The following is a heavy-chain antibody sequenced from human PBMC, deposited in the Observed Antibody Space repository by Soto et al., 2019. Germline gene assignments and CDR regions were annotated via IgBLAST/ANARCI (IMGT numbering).Heavy chain of an antibody. CDR1: GFIFSSYA. CDR2: IGESGTPT. J-gene: IGHJ6*02. V-gene: IGHV3-23*01. Sequence: PGGSLRLSCEASGFIFSSYAMKWVRQAPGKGLEWVSLIGESGTPTYYADSVKGRFTISRDNSGNTLFLEMYSLRAEDTAVYYCARYIPGVRYYGMDVWGQGTTVTVSS. D-gene: IGHD2-2*01. CDR3: ARYIPGVRYYGMDV.